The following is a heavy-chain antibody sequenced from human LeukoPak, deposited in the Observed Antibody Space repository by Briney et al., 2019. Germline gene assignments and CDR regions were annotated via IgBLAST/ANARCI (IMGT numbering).Heavy chain of an antibody. J-gene: IGHJ6*02. CDR3: AKDKVPSWAGTFDGMDV. CDR1: GFNFDDYA. V-gene: IGHV3-9*01. D-gene: IGHD6-19*01. Sequence: PGGSLRLSCAASGFNFDDYAMHWVRHAPGKGLEWVSGISWNSGSIVYGDCGKGRFTISRDNAKNSLYLQMNSLRAEDTALYYCAKDKVPSWAGTFDGMDVWGQGTTVTVSS. CDR2: ISWNSGSI.